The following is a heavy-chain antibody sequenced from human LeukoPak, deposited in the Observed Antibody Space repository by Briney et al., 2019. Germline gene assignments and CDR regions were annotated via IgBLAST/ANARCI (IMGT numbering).Heavy chain of an antibody. V-gene: IGHV3-11*06. CDR3: ATETGIAAPY. CDR2: ISSSSSYI. J-gene: IGHJ4*02. D-gene: IGHD6-13*01. CDR1: GFTFSDYY. Sequence: GSLRLSCAASGFTFSDYYMSWIRQAPGKGLEWVSSISSSSSYIYYADSVKGRFTISRDNAKNSLYLQMNSLRAEDTAVYYCATETGIAAPYWGQGTLVTVSS.